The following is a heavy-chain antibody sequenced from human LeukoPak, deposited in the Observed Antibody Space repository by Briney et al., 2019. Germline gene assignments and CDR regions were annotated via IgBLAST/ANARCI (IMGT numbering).Heavy chain of an antibody. J-gene: IGHJ6*02. CDR1: GGSISSGDYY. CDR2: IYYSGST. V-gene: IGHV4-30-4*01. CDR3: ARDSSGYYYPRYYYYGMDV. Sequence: SSQTLSLTCTVSGGSISSGDYYWSWIRQPPGKGLEWVGYIYYSGSTYYNPSLKSRVTISVDTSKNQFSLKLSSVTAADTAVYYCARDSSGYYYPRYYYYGMDVWGQGTTVTVSS. D-gene: IGHD3-22*01.